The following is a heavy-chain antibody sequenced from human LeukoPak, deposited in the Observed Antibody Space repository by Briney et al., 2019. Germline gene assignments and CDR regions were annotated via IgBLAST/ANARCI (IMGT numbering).Heavy chain of an antibody. J-gene: IGHJ4*02. V-gene: IGHV1-3*01. CDR2: INAGTGNT. D-gene: IGHD1-26*01. CDR3: ARGDGSFDN. Sequence: GASVKVSCKASGYTFTSYGISWVRQAPGQRLEWMGWINAGTGNTKYSQRFQGRVTITRDTSANTAYMGLRSLRSEDTAVYYCARGDGSFDNWGQGTLVTVSS. CDR1: GYTFTSYG.